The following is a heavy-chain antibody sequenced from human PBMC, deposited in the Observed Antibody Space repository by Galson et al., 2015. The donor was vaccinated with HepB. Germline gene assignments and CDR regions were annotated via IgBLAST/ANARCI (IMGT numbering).Heavy chain of an antibody. CDR2: ISGSGGST. CDR1: GFTFISYA. V-gene: IGHV3-23*01. D-gene: IGHD6-19*01. CDR3: ATEYSSGWYGDTDY. J-gene: IGHJ4*02. Sequence: SLRLSCAASGFTFISYAMSWVRQAPGKGLEWVSAISGSGGSTYYADSVKGRFTVSRDNSKNTLYLQMNSLRAEDTAVYYCATEYSSGWYGDTDYGGPGTLVTVSS.